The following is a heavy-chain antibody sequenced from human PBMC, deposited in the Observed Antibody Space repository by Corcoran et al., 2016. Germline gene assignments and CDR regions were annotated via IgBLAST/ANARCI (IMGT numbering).Heavy chain of an antibody. CDR3: VRGSDSRDVGNFAF. J-gene: IGHJ4*02. Sequence: EAQLVESGGGLVQPGGSLRLSCAASGFIYSSDWMSWDRQTPGKGLEWVANIKQDESEKYYVDSVKGRCSISRDNAKRSLELQMNSLRVEASAVYYCVRGSDSRDVGNFAFWGQGTLVTFSS. CDR1: GFIYSSDW. CDR2: IKQDESEK. D-gene: IGHD3-3*01. V-gene: IGHV3-7*03.